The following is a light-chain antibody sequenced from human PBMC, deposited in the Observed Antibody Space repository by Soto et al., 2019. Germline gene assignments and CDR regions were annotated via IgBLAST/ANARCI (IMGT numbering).Light chain of an antibody. J-gene: IGKJ1*01. CDR2: GAS. CDR3: QQYDNWPCT. Sequence: EIVMTQSPATLSMSPGGRATLSCRASQSIGDTLAWYQLKPGQAPRLLIYGASSRVTGFPARFSGSGSGTDFTLTISSLQSDDFAFYSCQQYDNWPCTFGQGTKVEIK. CDR1: QSIGDT. V-gene: IGKV3-15*01.